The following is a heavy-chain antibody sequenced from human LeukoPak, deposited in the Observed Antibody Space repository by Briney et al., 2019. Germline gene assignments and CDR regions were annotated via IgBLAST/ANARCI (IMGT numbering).Heavy chain of an antibody. D-gene: IGHD6-13*01. CDR3: AREEVIAAAGPTLDY. CDR2: INPNSGGT. V-gene: IGHV1-2*02. J-gene: IGHJ4*02. Sequence: ASVKVSCKASGYTFTDYYMHWVRQALGQGLEWMGWINPNSGGTNYAQKFQGRVTMTRDTSISTAYMELSRLRSDDTAVFYCAREEVIAAAGPTLDYWGQGALVTVSS. CDR1: GYTFTDYY.